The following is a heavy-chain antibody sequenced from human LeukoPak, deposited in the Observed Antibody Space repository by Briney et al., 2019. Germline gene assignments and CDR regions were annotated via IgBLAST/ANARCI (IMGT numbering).Heavy chain of an antibody. D-gene: IGHD4-11*01. V-gene: IGHV1-3*04. CDR2: INSGNACA. CDR1: GYTFTHYA. Sequence: GASVKVSCTASGYTFTHYAIHWVRQAPGQRLEWMGWINSGNACASSSQNFQGRVTITRDTSATAAYMELSSLRSEDTAVYYCARDDYSSYSGINYFDLWGQGTLVTVSS. CDR3: ARDDYSSYSGINYFDL. J-gene: IGHJ4*02.